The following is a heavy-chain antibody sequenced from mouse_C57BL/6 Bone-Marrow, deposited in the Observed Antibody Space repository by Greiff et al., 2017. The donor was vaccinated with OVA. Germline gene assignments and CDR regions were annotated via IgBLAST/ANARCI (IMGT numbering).Heavy chain of an antibody. CDR3: TTLTVAYFDY. D-gene: IGHD1-1*01. V-gene: IGHV14-4*01. J-gene: IGHJ2*01. Sequence: EVQLVESGAELVRPGASVKLSCTASGFNIKDDYMHWVKQRPEQGLEWIGWIDPENGDTEYASKFQGKATITADTSSNTAYLQLSSLTSEDTAVYYCTTLTVAYFDYWGQGTTLTVSS. CDR2: IDPENGDT. CDR1: GFNIKDDY.